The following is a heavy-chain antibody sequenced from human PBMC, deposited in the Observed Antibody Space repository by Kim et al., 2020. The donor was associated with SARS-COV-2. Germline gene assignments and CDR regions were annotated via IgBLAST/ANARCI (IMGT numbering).Heavy chain of an antibody. J-gene: IGHJ4*02. D-gene: IGHD6-19*01. CDR1: GFTFTSYA. Sequence: GGSLRLSCAASGFTFTSYAMSWVRQAPVRGLEWVSSSSGDTFYTYYADSVKGQFTISRDNSRNTLYHQMNSLRDEDTAVNYCARQEGGGRRGAGAGGVDHWGQGTLVTVSS. CDR3: ARQEGGGRRGAGAGGVDH. V-gene: IGHV3-23*01. CDR2: SSGDTFYT.